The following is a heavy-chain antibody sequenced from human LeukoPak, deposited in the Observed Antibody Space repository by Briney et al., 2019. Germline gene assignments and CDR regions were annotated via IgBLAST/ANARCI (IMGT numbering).Heavy chain of an antibody. CDR3: ARKWDHDPLTGYYDWYFDL. J-gene: IGHJ2*01. D-gene: IGHD3-9*01. Sequence: PSETLSLTCAVHGATFSGYHWSCIRQPPGKGLEWIGEISQSGISNFNPSLKSRVTMSLDTSKVQISLELNSVTAADTAVYFCARKWDHDPLTGYYDWYFDLWGRGTLVTVSS. CDR1: GATFSGYH. V-gene: IGHV4-34*01. CDR2: ISQSGIS.